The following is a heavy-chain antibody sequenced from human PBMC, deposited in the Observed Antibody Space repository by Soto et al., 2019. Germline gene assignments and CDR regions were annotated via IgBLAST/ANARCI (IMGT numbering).Heavy chain of an antibody. CDR3: GRLPTVWYRYGTYYYYNMAV. J-gene: IGHJ6*02. CDR1: GGSISSSNYY. Sequence: QLQLQESGPGLVKPSETLSLTCTVSGGSISSSNYYWGWIRQPPGKGLEWIGSMSYSGDTDYNPSLKSRVTISVDTSKNQFSLKLSSVIAADTAVYYCGRLPTVWYRYGTYYYYNMAVWGQGTTVTVSS. D-gene: IGHD5-18*01. CDR2: MSYSGDT. V-gene: IGHV4-39*01.